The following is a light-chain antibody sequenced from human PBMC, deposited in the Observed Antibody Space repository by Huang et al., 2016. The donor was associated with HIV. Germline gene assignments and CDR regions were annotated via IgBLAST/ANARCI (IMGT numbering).Light chain of an antibody. CDR1: QGIRND. V-gene: IGKV1-6*01. CDR2: AAS. CDR3: LQDFNYPRT. J-gene: IGKJ1*01. Sequence: AIQMTQSPSSLSASLGDRITITCRASQGIRNDLGWYQHTPGKAPKLLIYAASELQVVVPLRFRGSGSGTDFTLMITSLQPEDVGTYYCLQDFNYPRTFGQGTTVNI.